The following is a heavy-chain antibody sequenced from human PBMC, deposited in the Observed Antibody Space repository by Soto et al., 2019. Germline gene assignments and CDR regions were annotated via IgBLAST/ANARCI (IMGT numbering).Heavy chain of an antibody. D-gene: IGHD3-10*01. V-gene: IGHV4-34*01. CDR3: ARRSTMVRGVYGMDV. CDR1: GGSFSGYY. CDR2: INHSGST. J-gene: IGHJ6*02. Sequence: PSETLSLTCAVYGGSFSGYYWSWIRQPPGKGLEWIGEINHSGSTNYNPSLKSRVTISVDTSKNQFSLKLSSVTAADTAVYYCARRSTMVRGVYGMDVWGQGTTVTVSS.